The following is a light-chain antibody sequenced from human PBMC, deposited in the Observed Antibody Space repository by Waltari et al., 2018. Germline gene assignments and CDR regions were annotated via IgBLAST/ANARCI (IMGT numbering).Light chain of an antibody. V-gene: IGKV1-39*01. CDR1: QTSATS. CDR3: QQTYNVPPIT. CDR2: DAS. J-gene: IGKJ5*01. Sequence: MTQSPSSLSASIGDRVTITCRASQTSATSLNWYQQKRGKAPQLLLYDASTLRSGVPSRFSGSGSATDFTLTIRSLHPDDFATYSCQQTYNVPPITFCQGTRL.